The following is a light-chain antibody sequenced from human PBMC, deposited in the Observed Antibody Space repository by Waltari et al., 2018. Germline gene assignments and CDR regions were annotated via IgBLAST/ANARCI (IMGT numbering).Light chain of an antibody. V-gene: IGLV7-46*01. CDR3: LLSYSGARAGV. CDR2: DTS. J-gene: IGLJ2*01. CDR1: TGAVTSGHY. Sequence: QAVVTQEPSLTVSPGGTVTLTCGSSTGAVTSGHYPYWFQQKPGQAPRTLIYDTSNKYSWTPARFSGALLGGKAALTLSGAQSEDEAEYYCLLSYSGARAGVFGGGTKLTVL.